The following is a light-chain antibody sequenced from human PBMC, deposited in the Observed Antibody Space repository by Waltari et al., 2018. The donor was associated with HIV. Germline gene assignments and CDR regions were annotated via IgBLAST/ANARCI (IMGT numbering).Light chain of an antibody. CDR1: QSLLSTSYNKTY. V-gene: IGKV4-1*01. CDR3: QQYYSTPLT. J-gene: IGKJ4*01. Sequence: DFGMTQSPDSLAVPRGDRATIHCKSSQSLLSTSYNKTYLAWYQQKPGQPPKLLIYWASPRESGVPARFSGSGSGTDFTLTISSLQAEDVAVYYCQQYYSTPLTFGGGTKVEIK. CDR2: WAS.